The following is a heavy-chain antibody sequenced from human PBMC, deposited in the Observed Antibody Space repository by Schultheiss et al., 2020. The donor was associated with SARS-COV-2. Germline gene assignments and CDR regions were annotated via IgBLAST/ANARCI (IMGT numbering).Heavy chain of an antibody. CDR1: GGSISSYY. D-gene: IGHD4-17*01. J-gene: IGHJ3*02. V-gene: IGHV4-59*08. CDR2: IYYSGST. CDR3: ARHGDYGDYVVAFDI. Sequence: SETLSLTCTVSGGSISSYYWSWIRQPPGKGLEWIGYIYYSGSTNYNPSLKSRVTISVDTSKNQFSLKLSSVTAADTAVYYCARHGDYGDYVVAFDIWGQGTMVTV.